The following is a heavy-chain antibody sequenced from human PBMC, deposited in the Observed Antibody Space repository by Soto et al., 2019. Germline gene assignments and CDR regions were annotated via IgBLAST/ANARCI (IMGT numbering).Heavy chain of an antibody. J-gene: IGHJ4*02. CDR2: ISSSSSYI. Sequence: EVQLVESGGGLVKPGGSPRLSCTASGFTFSLYSMNWVRQAPGKGLEWVSSISSSSSYIYYADSVKGRFTISRDNAKNSLYLQMNSLRAEDTAVYYCVSPLRYFDWLWGQGTLVTVSS. CDR3: VSPLRYFDWL. V-gene: IGHV3-21*01. D-gene: IGHD3-9*01. CDR1: GFTFSLYS.